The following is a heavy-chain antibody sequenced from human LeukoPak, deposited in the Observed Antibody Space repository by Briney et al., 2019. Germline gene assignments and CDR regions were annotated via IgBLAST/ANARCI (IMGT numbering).Heavy chain of an antibody. CDR3: ARHSRGLGSFFDY. V-gene: IGHV4-39*01. CDR1: GGSITSSSHC. J-gene: IGHJ4*02. D-gene: IGHD5-12*01. CDR2: IYQSGTT. Sequence: SETLSLTCPVSGGSITSSSHCWAWIRQPPGKGLEWFGSIYQSGTTYYNPSLKSRVTIFVDTSKNQFSLRLNSVTASDTAVYYCARHSRGLGSFFDYWGQGPLVTVSS.